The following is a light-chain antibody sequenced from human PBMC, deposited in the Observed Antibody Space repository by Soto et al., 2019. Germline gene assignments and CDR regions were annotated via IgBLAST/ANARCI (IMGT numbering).Light chain of an antibody. J-gene: IGLJ2*01. V-gene: IGLV1-47*01. CDR2: RNS. Sequence: QSVLTQPPSASGTPGQRVTISCSGSRSNIGSNYVYWYQQLPGTVPQLLIYRNSERPSGVPDRFSGSKSGTSASLAISGLRSEDEADYYCAAWDDSLSGVVFGGGTQLTVL. CDR1: RSNIGSNY. CDR3: AAWDDSLSGVV.